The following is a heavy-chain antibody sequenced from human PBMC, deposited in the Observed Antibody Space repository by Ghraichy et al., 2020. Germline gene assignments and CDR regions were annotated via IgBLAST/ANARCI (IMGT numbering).Heavy chain of an antibody. V-gene: IGHV3-30*18. CDR3: AKDRSLDYYGSGNLGFDY. D-gene: IGHD3-10*01. CDR1: GFTFRNYG. J-gene: IGHJ4*02. CDR2: ISYDGSNK. Sequence: GSLRLSCAASGFTFRNYGMHWVRQAPGKGLEWVALISYDGSNKYYADSVKGRFTISRDNSKNTLYLQMNSLRAEDTAVYYCAKDRSLDYYGSGNLGFDYWGQGTLVTVSS.